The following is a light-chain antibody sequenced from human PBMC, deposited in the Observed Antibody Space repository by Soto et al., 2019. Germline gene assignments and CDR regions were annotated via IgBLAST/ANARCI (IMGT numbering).Light chain of an antibody. V-gene: IGKV3-15*01. CDR1: QSVSSK. Sequence: EIVMTQSPVTLSVXXXXRATLSCRASQSVSSKLAWFQQKPGQAPRLLIYFASTRATDIPARFSGSGSGTEFTLTISSLQSEDFAVYYCQQYNNWPHTFGQGTKLEIK. CDR2: FAS. CDR3: QQYNNWPHT. J-gene: IGKJ2*01.